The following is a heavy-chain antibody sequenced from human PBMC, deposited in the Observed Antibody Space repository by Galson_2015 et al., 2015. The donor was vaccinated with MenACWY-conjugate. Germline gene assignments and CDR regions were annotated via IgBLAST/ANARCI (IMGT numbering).Heavy chain of an antibody. J-gene: IGHJ4*02. Sequence: SLRLSCAASGFTFNNYWMTWVRQAPGKGLEWVANINVDGGEGNYMDSVRGRFTISRDNAKNSLFLQVNTLRAEDTAVYYCARGTLAVAGTDYWGQGTLVTVSS. CDR1: GFTFNNYW. CDR2: INVDGGEG. V-gene: IGHV3-7*01. D-gene: IGHD6-19*01. CDR3: ARGTLAVAGTDY.